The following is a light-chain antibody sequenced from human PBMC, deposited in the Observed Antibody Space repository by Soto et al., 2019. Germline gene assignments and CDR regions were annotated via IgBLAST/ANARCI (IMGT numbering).Light chain of an antibody. J-gene: IGKJ1*01. V-gene: IGKV1-39*01. Sequence: IQLSPSPSSLSATAGDRVTITCRASQSINNDLNWYQHRPGEAPKLLIFGASSLQRGVPSRFSGSGSGTEFTLTISSLQREDFATYYCQQTYNSPPTFGPGTKVDIK. CDR3: QQTYNSPPT. CDR1: QSINND. CDR2: GAS.